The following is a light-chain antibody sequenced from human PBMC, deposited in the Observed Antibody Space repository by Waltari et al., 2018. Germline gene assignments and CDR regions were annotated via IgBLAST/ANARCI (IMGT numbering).Light chain of an antibody. Sequence: QWYQRRVHGKAPKLMIYDVSNRPSGVSNRFSGSNSGNTATLIISRAQDGDEADYSCQVWDRSVVIFGGGTKLTVL. CDR3: QVWDRSVVI. J-gene: IGLJ2*01. V-gene: IGLV3-9*01. CDR2: DVS.